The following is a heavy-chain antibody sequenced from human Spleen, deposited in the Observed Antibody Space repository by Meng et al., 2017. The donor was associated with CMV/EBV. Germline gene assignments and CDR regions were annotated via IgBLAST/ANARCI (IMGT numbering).Heavy chain of an antibody. CDR3: AREAYSNYPVFYYYGMDV. Sequence: GSLRLSCTVSAGSVSSSGYYWGWIRQPPGQGLEWIGSIYYSGSTYYNPSLKSRVIISVDTSKNQFSLKLTSVTAADTAMYYCAREAYSNYPVFYYYGMDVWGQGTTVTVSS. J-gene: IGHJ6*02. D-gene: IGHD4-11*01. CDR2: IYYSGST. V-gene: IGHV4-39*07. CDR1: AGSVSSSGYY.